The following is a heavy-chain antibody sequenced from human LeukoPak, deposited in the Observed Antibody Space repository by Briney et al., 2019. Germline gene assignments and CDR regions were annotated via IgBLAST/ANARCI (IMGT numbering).Heavy chain of an antibody. CDR2: ISHDVRTK. CDR3: ARGFPGHHSNRVDY. V-gene: IGHV3-30*04. D-gene: IGHD4-11*01. CDR1: VFTFSAYP. J-gene: IGHJ4*02. Sequence: GMSLRLSCAASVFTFSAYPMHWVRQAPGKGRECVAVISHDVRTKYYADSVKGRFTISRDNSKNTLYLQVNSLRPEDTAVYYCARGFPGHHSNRVDYWGQGTLVTGSS.